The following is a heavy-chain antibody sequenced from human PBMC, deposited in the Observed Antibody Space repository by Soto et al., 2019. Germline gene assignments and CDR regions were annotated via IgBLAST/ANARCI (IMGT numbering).Heavy chain of an antibody. CDR1: GDSISSRSYY. Sequence: SETLSLTCTVTGDSISSRSYYWGWIRQSPGKGLEWIGSVYYRGRSYSKSSVKSRVTISVDTSKNRFSLSLNSVTASDTAVYFCVSQRTTVPTQAYFDYWGPGALLTVSS. CDR3: VSQRTTVPTQAYFDY. CDR2: VYYRGRS. V-gene: IGHV4-39*01. D-gene: IGHD4-17*01. J-gene: IGHJ4*02.